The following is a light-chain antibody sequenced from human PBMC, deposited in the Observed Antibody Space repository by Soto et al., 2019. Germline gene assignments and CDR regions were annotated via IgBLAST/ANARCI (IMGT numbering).Light chain of an antibody. Sequence: SVLTQPASVSGSPGRSITVSCTGTSSDVGGYNFVSWYQQHPGKAPKLMIYDVSNRPSGVSDRFSGSKSGNTASLTISGLQAEDEADYYCSSYTNSITFYVFGTGTKVTVL. CDR2: DVS. J-gene: IGLJ1*01. CDR3: SSYTNSITFYV. CDR1: SSDVGGYNF. V-gene: IGLV2-14*01.